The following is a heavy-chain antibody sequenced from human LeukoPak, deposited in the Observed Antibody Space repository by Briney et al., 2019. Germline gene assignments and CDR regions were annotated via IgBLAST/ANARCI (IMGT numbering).Heavy chain of an antibody. CDR1: GYTFIGYY. V-gene: IGHV1-2*02. CDR3: ARAHCSSTNCYQFDY. D-gene: IGHD2-2*01. Sequence: GASVKVSCKASGYTFIGYYIHWVRQAPGQGLEWMGWINPNSGGTNYAQEFQGRVTMTRDTSISTAYMELSRLISDGTAVYHCARAHCSSTNCYQFDYWGQGTLVTVSS. J-gene: IGHJ4*02. CDR2: INPNSGGT.